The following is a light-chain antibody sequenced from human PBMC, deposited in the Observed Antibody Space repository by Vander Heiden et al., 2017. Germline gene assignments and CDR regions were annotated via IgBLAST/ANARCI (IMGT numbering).Light chain of an antibody. V-gene: IGLV3-25*03. CDR3: QSADSSGSYRGV. CDR2: EDN. CDR1: ALTKQY. Sequence: YELTQPPSVSVSPGQTARYTCSGGALTKQYTYWYRQKTGQAPVLVIYEDNERPSGIPERFSGSSSGTTVTLTITGVQAEDEADYYCQSADSSGSYRGVFGGGTKLSVL. J-gene: IGLJ3*02.